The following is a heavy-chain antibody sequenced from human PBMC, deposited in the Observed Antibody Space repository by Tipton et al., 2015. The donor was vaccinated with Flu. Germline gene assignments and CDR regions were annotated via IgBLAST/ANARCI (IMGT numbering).Heavy chain of an antibody. CDR1: GFILSNHW. J-gene: IGHJ4*02. CDR2: IKQDGSEK. V-gene: IGHV3-7*03. D-gene: IGHD2-21*01. CDR3: ARQLGGGDCY. Sequence: SLRLSCAASGFILSNHWMSWVRQAPGKGLEWVANIKQDGSEKFYVHSVKGRFTISRDNAKNSLYLQMNSLRAEDTAVYYCARQLGGGDCYWGQGTLVTVSS.